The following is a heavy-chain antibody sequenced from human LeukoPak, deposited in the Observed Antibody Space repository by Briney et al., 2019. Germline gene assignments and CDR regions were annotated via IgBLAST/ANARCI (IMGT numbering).Heavy chain of an antibody. CDR3: AKGSGWLFYYYYMDV. D-gene: IGHD6-19*01. V-gene: IGHV3-64*02. CDR2: INSNGGST. CDR1: GFTFSTYA. Sequence: PGGSLRLSCAVSGFTFSTYAMHWVRQAPGKGLEYVSAINSNGGSTYYTDSVKGRFTISRDNSKNTLYLQMGSLRPEDMAVYYCAKGSGWLFYYYYMDVWGKGTTVSVSS. J-gene: IGHJ6*03.